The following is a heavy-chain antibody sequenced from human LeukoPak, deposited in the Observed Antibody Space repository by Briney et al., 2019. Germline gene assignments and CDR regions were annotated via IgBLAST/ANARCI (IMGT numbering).Heavy chain of an antibody. CDR2: INTNTGNP. J-gene: IGHJ6*03. CDR3: ARASTALGVVKVRGNYYYYMDV. CDR1: GYTFTSYA. D-gene: IGHD3-3*01. Sequence: GASVKVSCKASGYTFTSYAMNWVRRAPGQGLEWMGWINTNTGNPTYAQGFTGRFVFSLDTSVSTAYLQISSLKAEDTAVYYCARASTALGVVKVRGNYYYYMDVWGKGTTVAVSS. V-gene: IGHV7-4-1*02.